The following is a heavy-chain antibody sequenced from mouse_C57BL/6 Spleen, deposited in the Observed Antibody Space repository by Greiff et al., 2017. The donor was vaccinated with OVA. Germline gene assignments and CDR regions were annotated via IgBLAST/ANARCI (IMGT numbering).Heavy chain of an antibody. CDR3: ARGWLLFYYAMDY. CDR2: ISSGSSTI. CDR1: GFTFSDYG. D-gene: IGHD2-3*01. V-gene: IGHV5-17*01. J-gene: IGHJ4*01. Sequence: EVQLVESGGGLVKPGGSLKLSCAASGFTFSDYGMHWVRQAPEKGLEWVAYISSGSSTIYYADTVKGRFTISRDNAKNTLFLQMTSLRSEDTAMYYCARGWLLFYYAMDYWGQGTSVTVSS.